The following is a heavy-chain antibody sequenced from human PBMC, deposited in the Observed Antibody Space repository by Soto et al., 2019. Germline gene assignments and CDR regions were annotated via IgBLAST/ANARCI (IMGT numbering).Heavy chain of an antibody. J-gene: IGHJ4*02. Sequence: GGSLRLSCAASGFTFSSYGMHWVRQAPGKGLEWVAVISYDGSNKYYADSVKGRFTISRDNSKNTLYLQMNSLRAEDTAVYYCAKPPGSSWFDYWGQGTLVTVSS. CDR2: ISYDGSNK. D-gene: IGHD6-13*01. V-gene: IGHV3-30*18. CDR1: GFTFSSYG. CDR3: AKPPGSSWFDY.